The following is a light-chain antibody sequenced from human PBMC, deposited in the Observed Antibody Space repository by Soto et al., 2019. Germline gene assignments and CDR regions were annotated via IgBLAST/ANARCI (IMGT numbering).Light chain of an antibody. CDR1: SSDVGGYDR. CDR3: ASYGGRDDMI. V-gene: IGLV2-8*01. CDR2: AVT. Sequence: QSVLTQPPSASGSPGQSVTISCTGTSSDVGGYDRVSWFQQHPGKAPKLIIYAVTDRISGVPYRFSGSKSGNTASLTVSELQAEDDADYYCASYGGRDDMIFGGGTKLTVL. J-gene: IGLJ2*01.